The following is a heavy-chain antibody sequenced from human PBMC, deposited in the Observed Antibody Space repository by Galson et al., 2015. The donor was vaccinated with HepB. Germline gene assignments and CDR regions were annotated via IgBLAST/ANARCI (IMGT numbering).Heavy chain of an antibody. Sequence: SVKVSCKASGGTFSNYAITWVRQAPGQGLEWMGGIIPIFGTANYAQKFQGRITITADKSTSTAYMELRSLRSEDTAVYYCAGARSSRSKSYFEYWGQGTLVTVSS. CDR2: IIPIFGTA. V-gene: IGHV1-69*06. CDR3: AGARSSRSKSYFEY. J-gene: IGHJ4*02. D-gene: IGHD6-19*01. CDR1: GGTFSNYA.